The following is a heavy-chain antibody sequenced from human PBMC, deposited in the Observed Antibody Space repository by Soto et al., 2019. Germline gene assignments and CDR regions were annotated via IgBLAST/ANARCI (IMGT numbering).Heavy chain of an antibody. CDR3: AKSSITMIVVVRDDAFDI. D-gene: IGHD3-22*01. CDR2: ISGSGGST. J-gene: IGHJ3*02. CDR1: GFTFSSYA. Sequence: EVQLLESGGGLVQPGGSLRLSCAASGFTFSSYAMSWVRQAPGKGLEWVSAISGSGGSTYYADSVKGRFTISRDNSKNTLYLQMTSLRAEDTAVFYCAKSSITMIVVVRDDAFDIWGQGTMVTVSS. V-gene: IGHV3-23*01.